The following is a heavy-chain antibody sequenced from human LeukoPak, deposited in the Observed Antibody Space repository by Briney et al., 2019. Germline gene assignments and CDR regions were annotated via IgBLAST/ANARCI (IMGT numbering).Heavy chain of an antibody. CDR2: ISYDGREQ. V-gene: IGHV3-30*04. CDR1: GFIFSSFA. J-gene: IGHJ4*02. D-gene: IGHD2-21*02. CDR3: ARDLFGVVVTATNFDY. Sequence: GRSLRLSCAASGFIFSSFAIHWVRQAPGKGLEWVAGISYDGREQYHADTVKGRFTISRDNYKNTLFLQMIRLRAEDTAVYYCARDLFGVVVTATNFDYWGQGTLVTVSS.